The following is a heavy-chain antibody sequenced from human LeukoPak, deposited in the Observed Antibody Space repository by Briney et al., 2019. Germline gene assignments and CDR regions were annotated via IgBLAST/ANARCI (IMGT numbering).Heavy chain of an antibody. CDR2: ISGSGGAT. CDR1: GFTFNSYA. Sequence: GGSLRLSCAASGFTFNSYAMTWVRQAPGKGLEWVSLISGSGGATYYADSMKGRFTISRDNSKNTLYLQMNSLRAEDTAVYYCAKELGYCSSTSCSPFDYWGQGTLVTVSS. J-gene: IGHJ4*02. D-gene: IGHD2-2*01. CDR3: AKELGYCSSTSCSPFDY. V-gene: IGHV3-23*01.